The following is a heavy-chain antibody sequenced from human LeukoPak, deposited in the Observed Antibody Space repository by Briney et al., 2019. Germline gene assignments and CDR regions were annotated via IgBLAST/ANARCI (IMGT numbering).Heavy chain of an antibody. J-gene: IGHJ4*02. CDR2: IYSGGSA. CDR1: SGSFNDYC. V-gene: IGHV4-34*01. CDR3: ARDGVGAGEGFDY. D-gene: IGHD1-26*01. Sequence: SETLSLTCAVYSGSFNDYCWIWLRQPPRRGLEWIGEIYSGGSANYDPSLKGRLAISVDPSKSQFSLKLSSLTAADTAVYFCARDGVGAGEGFDYWGQGTLVTVSS.